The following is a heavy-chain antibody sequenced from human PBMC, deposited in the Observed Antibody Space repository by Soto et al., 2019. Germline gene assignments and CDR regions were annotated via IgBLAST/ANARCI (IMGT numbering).Heavy chain of an antibody. CDR2: ISAYNGNT. V-gene: IGHV1-18*01. D-gene: IGHD3-22*01. Sequence: ASVKVSCKASGYTFTSYGISWVRRAPGQGLEWMGWISAYNGNTNYAQKLQGRVTMTTDTSTSTAYMELRSLRSDDTAVYYCARDYGGSSGPYDAFDIWGQGTMVTVSS. CDR3: ARDYGGSSGPYDAFDI. J-gene: IGHJ3*02. CDR1: GYTFTSYG.